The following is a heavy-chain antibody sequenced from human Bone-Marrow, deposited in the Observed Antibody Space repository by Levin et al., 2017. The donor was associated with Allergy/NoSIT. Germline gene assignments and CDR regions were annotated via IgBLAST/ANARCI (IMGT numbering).Heavy chain of an antibody. CDR1: GGSICSGGYY. CDR3: AREGCSSSWYGYYYYGMDV. V-gene: IGHV4-31*03. D-gene: IGHD6-13*01. Sequence: SETLSLTCTVSGGSICSGGYYWSWIRQHPGKGLEWIGYIYYSGSTYYNPSLKSRVTISVDTSKNQFSLKLSSVTAADTAVYYCAREGCSSSWYGYYYYGMDVWGQGTTVTVSS. CDR2: IYYSGST. J-gene: IGHJ6*02.